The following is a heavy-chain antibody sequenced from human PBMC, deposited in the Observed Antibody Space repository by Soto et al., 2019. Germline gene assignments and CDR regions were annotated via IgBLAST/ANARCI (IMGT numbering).Heavy chain of an antibody. CDR2: FNWIGGSV. J-gene: IGHJ6*02. CDR1: GFTFEDYG. Sequence: PGGSLRLSCAASGFTFEDYGMSWVRQAPGKGLEWVSGFNWIGGSVGYADSVKGRFTISRDSAKNSLYLQMNSLRGEDTALYYCARAPNFYALDVWGQGTTVTVSS. V-gene: IGHV3-20*04. CDR3: ARAPNFYALDV.